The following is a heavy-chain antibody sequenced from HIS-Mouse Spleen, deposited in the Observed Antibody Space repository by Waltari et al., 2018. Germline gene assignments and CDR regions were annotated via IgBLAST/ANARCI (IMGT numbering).Heavy chain of an antibody. CDR1: GFTVSSNY. CDR3: ARGGLAAAGWYFDL. V-gene: IGHV3-53*01. J-gene: IGHJ2*01. D-gene: IGHD6-13*01. Sequence: EVQLVESGGGLIQPGGSLRLSCAASGFTVSSNYMSWVRQAPGKGLGWFSVIYGGGSTYYAGSVKGRFTISRDNSKNTLYLQMNSLRAEDTAVYYCARGGLAAAGWYFDLWGRGTLVTVSS. CDR2: IYGGGST.